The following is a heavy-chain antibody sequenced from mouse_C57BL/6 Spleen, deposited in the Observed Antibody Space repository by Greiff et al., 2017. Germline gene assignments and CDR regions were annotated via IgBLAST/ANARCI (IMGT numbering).Heavy chain of an antibody. CDR1: GYAFSSSW. CDR3: ARALGNWYFDV. D-gene: IGHD4-1*01. V-gene: IGHV1-82*01. CDR2: IYPGDGDT. J-gene: IGHJ1*03. Sequence: VQLQQSGPELVKPGASVKISCKASGYAFSSSWMNWVKQRPGKGLEWIGRIYPGDGDTNYNGKFKGKATLTADKSSSTAYMQLSSLTSEDSAVYFCARALGNWYFDVWGTGTTVTVSS.